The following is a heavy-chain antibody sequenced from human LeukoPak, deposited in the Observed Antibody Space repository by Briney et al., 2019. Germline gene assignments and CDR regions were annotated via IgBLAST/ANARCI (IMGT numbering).Heavy chain of an antibody. CDR2: ISGSGGST. CDR1: GFTFSSYW. V-gene: IGHV3-23*01. CDR3: AKGHYSSSWTSMEN. D-gene: IGHD6-13*01. Sequence: GGSLRLSCAASGFTFSSYWMSWVRQAPGKGLEWVSAISGSGGSTYYADSVKGRFTISRDNSKNTLYLQMNSLRAEDTAVYYCAKGHYSSSWTSMENWGQGTLVTVSS. J-gene: IGHJ4*02.